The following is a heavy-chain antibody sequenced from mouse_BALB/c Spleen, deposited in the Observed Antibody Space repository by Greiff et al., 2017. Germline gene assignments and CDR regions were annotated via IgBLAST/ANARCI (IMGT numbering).Heavy chain of an antibody. CDR2: ILPGSGST. Sequence: VQLQQSGAELMKPGASVKISCKATGYTFSSYWIEWVKQRPGHGLEWIGEILPGSGSTNYNEKFKGKATFTADTSSNTAYMQLSSLTSEDSAVYYCAREEANWAWFAYWGQGTLVTVSA. D-gene: IGHD4-1*01. V-gene: IGHV1-9*01. CDR1: GYTFSSYW. CDR3: AREEANWAWFAY. J-gene: IGHJ3*01.